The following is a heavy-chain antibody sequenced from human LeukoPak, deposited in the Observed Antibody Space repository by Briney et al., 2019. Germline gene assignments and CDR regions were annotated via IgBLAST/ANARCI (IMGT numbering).Heavy chain of an antibody. CDR2: IYFGGRT. Sequence: SQCLSLTFTVAGRSISSSYCSSVRHHPGKGLGWIGYIYFGGRTNSHPSRKGRLTLSVDTSKNSFSLKLSSVIAADTAVYDRARRRHDPSYPNDAFDIWGQGTMVTVSS. D-gene: IGHD1-26*01. J-gene: IGHJ3*02. CDR1: GRSISSSY. V-gene: IGHV4-59*08. CDR3: ARRRHDPSYPNDAFDI.